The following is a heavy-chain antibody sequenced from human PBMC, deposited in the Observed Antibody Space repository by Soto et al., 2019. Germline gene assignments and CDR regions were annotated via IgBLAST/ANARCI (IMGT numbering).Heavy chain of an antibody. Sequence: QLQLQESGPGLVKPSETLSLTCTVSGGSISSSSYYWGWIRQPPGKGLEGIGSIYYSGSTYYNPSPKRGTPISLDTSKNQCSLQLNSDTAADTAVYDCARPRCGDSSNYYYYYMHAWGKGTTVTVSS. J-gene: IGHJ6*03. D-gene: IGHD4-17*01. CDR1: GGSISSSSYY. CDR3: ARPRCGDSSNYYYYYMHA. CDR2: IYYSGST. V-gene: IGHV4-39*01.